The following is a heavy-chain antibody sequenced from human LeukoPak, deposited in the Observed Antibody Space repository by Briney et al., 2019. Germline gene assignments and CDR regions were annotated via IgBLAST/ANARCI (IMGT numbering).Heavy chain of an antibody. CDR2: IYYSGSP. Sequence: SETLSLTRTVSGGSITSSSYYWGWIRQPPGKGLEWIGSIYYSGSPYYNPSLKSRVTMSVDTSNNQFSLKLSSVTAADTAVYYCAREAGYGDYGGWFDPWGQGTLVTVSS. J-gene: IGHJ5*02. D-gene: IGHD4-17*01. CDR3: AREAGYGDYGGWFDP. V-gene: IGHV4-39*02. CDR1: GGSITSSSYY.